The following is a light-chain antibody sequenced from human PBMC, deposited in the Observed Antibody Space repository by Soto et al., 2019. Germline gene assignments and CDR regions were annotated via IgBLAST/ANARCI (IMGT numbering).Light chain of an antibody. CDR3: SSYAGGNNWV. CDR1: SSDVGAHNY. V-gene: IGLV2-8*01. Sequence: QSVLTQPPSASGSPGQSLTISCTGTSSDVGAHNYVSWYQQNPGQAPKLMLYDVNKRPSGVPDRFSGSKSGNTASLTVSGLQAEDEADYYCSSYAGGNNWVFGGGTQLTVL. CDR2: DVN. J-gene: IGLJ3*02.